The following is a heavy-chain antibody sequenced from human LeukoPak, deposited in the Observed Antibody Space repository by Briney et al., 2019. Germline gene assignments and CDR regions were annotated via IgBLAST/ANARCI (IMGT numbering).Heavy chain of an antibody. J-gene: IGHJ6*03. CDR2: ISGSGGST. CDR1: GFTFRSYG. CDR3: AKDRGNHYYYYYYMDV. Sequence: GGTLRLSCAASGFTFRSYGMSWVRQAPGKGLEWVSAISGSGGSTYYADSVKGRFTISRDNSKNTLYLQMNSLRAEDTAVYYCAKDRGNHYYYYYYMDVWGKGTTVTISS. V-gene: IGHV3-23*01. D-gene: IGHD3-10*01.